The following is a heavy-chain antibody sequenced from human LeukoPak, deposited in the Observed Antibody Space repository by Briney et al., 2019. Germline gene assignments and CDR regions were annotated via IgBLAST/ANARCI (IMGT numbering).Heavy chain of an antibody. V-gene: IGHV3-15*01. CDR2: IRSKTDGGTT. J-gene: IGHJ4*02. CDR3: TTGIGWSGVWYRGARGDY. D-gene: IGHD6-19*01. CDR1: GFTFSDAW. Sequence: GGSLRLSCAASGFTFSDAWMSWVRQAPGKGLEWVGRIRSKTDGGTTDYAAPVKGRFTISRDDSKNTLYLQINSLKTEDTAVYYCTTGIGWSGVWYRGARGDYWGQGTLVTVSS.